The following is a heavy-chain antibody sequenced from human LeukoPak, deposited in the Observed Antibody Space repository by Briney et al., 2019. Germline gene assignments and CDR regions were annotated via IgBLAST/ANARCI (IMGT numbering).Heavy chain of an antibody. CDR2: ISYDGSNK. J-gene: IGHJ4*02. CDR1: GFTFSSYG. V-gene: IGHV3-30*18. Sequence: PGRSLRLSCAASGFTFSSYGMHWVRQAPGKGLEWVAVISYDGSNKYYAHSVKGRFTISRDNSKNTLYLQMNSLRAEDTAVYYCAKDRHPAMYYFDYWGQGTLVTVSS. CDR3: AKDRHPAMYYFDY.